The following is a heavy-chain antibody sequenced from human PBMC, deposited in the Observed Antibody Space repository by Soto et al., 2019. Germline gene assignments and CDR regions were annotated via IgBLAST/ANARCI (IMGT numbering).Heavy chain of an antibody. CDR2: IYHSGST. V-gene: IGHV4-4*02. D-gene: IGHD6-13*01. CDR3: ARVPGPAAAGYHWLDP. CDR1: GGSISSSNW. Sequence: QVQLQESGPGLVKPSGTLSLTCAVSGGSISSSNWWSWVRQPPGKGLEWIGEIYHSGSTNYNPSLKSRVTISVDKSTTQFSLNLSSVTAADTAVYYCARVPGPAAAGYHWLDPWGQGTLVTVSS. J-gene: IGHJ5*02.